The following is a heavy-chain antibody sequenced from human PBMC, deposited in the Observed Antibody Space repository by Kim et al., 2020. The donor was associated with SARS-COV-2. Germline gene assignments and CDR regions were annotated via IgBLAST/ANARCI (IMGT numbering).Heavy chain of an antibody. CDR1: GFTFSSYE. Sequence: GGSLRLSCAASGFTFSSYEMNWVRQAPGKGLEWVSYISNGGSNKYYADSVKGRFTISRDNSKNSLYLQMNSLRAEDTAVYYCARSFPIPMVRGVLDAYDIRGPGNMVTGS. J-gene: IGHJ3*02. V-gene: IGHV3-48*03. CDR3: ARSFPIPMVRGVLDAYDI. D-gene: IGHD3-10*01. CDR2: ISNGGSNK.